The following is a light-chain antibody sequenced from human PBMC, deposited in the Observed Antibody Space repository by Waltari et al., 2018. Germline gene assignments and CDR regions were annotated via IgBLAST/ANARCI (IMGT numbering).Light chain of an antibody. J-gene: IGKJ2*01. Sequence: DIQLTQSQSSLSASVGDRVTISCRASHFVVPYLNWYQQKPGKAPTLLIHSISSLQTGVPPRFRGSGSGTEFALTIDSLQPEDFATYYCQHSDRAPYSFGQGTTLEIK. CDR2: SIS. CDR3: QHSDRAPYS. CDR1: HFVVPY. V-gene: IGKV1-39*01.